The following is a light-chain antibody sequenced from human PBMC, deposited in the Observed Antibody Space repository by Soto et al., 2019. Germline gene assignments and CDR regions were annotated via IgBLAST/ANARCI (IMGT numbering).Light chain of an antibody. J-gene: IGKJ3*01. CDR2: GAS. V-gene: IGKV1-9*01. CDR3: LQLNSYPLT. Sequence: IQLTQSPSSLSASVGDRVTITCRASQDISSYLAWYQQKPGKAPKVLIYGASTLQFGVPSRFSGSGSETEFTLTISSLQPEDFATYYCLQLNSYPLTFGPGTKVDIK. CDR1: QDISSY.